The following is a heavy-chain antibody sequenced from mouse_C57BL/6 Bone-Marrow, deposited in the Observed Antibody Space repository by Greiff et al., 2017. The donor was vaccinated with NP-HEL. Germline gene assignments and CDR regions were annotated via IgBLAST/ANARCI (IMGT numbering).Heavy chain of an antibody. CDR2: ISSGGDYI. D-gene: IGHD1-1*01. CDR1: GFTFSSYA. Sequence: EVQLVESGEGLVKPGGSLKLSCAASGFTFSSYAMSWVRQTPEKRLEWVAYISSGGDYIYYADTVKGRFTISRDNARNTLYLQMSSLKSEDTAMYYCTRERGYYDSSYYYAMDYWGQGTSVTVSS. J-gene: IGHJ4*01. V-gene: IGHV5-9-1*02. CDR3: TRERGYYDSSYYYAMDY.